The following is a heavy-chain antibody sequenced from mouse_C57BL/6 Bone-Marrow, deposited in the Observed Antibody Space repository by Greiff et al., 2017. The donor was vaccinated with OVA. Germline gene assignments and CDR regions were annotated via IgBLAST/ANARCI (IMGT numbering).Heavy chain of an antibody. CDR2: ISYDGSN. Sequence: EVKLQESGPGLVKPSQSLSLTCSVTGYSITSGYYWNWIRQFPGNKLEWMGYISYDGSNNYNPSLKNRISITRDTSKNQFFLKLNSVTTEDTATYYCARVTTVVANYFDYWGQGTTLTVSS. CDR3: ARVTTVVANYFDY. J-gene: IGHJ2*01. V-gene: IGHV3-6*01. CDR1: GYSITSGYY. D-gene: IGHD1-1*01.